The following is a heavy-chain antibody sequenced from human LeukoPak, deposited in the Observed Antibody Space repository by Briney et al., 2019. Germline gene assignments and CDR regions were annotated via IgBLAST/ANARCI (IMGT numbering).Heavy chain of an antibody. CDR3: GKERPQTTSFDY. CDR1: GFTFSSYA. CDR2: ISGNGGIT. J-gene: IGHJ4*02. V-gene: IGHV3-23*01. D-gene: IGHD2/OR15-2a*01. Sequence: PGGSLRLSCGASGFTFSSYAMSWVRQAPGKGLEWVSSISGNGGITYYTESVKGRFTVSRDNSESTLYLQMNSLRVEDTAIYYCGKERPQTTSFDYWGQGTLVTVSS.